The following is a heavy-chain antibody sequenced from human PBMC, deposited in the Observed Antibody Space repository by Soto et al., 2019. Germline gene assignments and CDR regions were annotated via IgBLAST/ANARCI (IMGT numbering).Heavy chain of an antibody. CDR2: INPSGGST. J-gene: IGHJ6*03. V-gene: IGHV1-46*03. D-gene: IGHD4-17*01. CDR1: GYTLTELS. Sequence: ASVKVSCKVSGYTLTELSMHWVRQAPGKGLEWMGIINPSGGSTSYAQKFQGRVTMTRDTSTSTVYMELSSLRSEDTAVYYCASGVTTSANYYYYYYMDVWGKGTTVTVSS. CDR3: ASGVTTSANYYYYYYMDV.